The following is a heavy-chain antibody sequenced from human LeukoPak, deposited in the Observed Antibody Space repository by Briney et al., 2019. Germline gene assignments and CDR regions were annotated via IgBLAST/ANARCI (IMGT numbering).Heavy chain of an antibody. CDR3: VRGYISPDY. CDR1: GFTFGSFA. Sequence: GGSLRLSCAASGFTFGSFAMTWVRQAPGKGLEWVSHITHNGGATYYADSVKGRFTVSRDNSKNTLYLHMNSLRAEDTAIYYCVRGYISPDYWGQGTLVTVSS. J-gene: IGHJ4*02. D-gene: IGHD3-16*02. CDR2: ITHNGGAT. V-gene: IGHV3-23*01.